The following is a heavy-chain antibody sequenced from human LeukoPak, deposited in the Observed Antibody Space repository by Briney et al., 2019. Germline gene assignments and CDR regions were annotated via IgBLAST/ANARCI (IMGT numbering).Heavy chain of an antibody. J-gene: IGHJ4*02. CDR3: SSGLSVLRSNNTPVDY. Sequence: GGSLRLSCADSGFTFSGSAMHWVRQASGKGLEWVGRIRSKANNYATAYAASVKGRFTISRDDSKNTAYLQMNSLKTDDTAVYFCSSGLSVLRSNNTPVDYWGQGTPVTVSS. CDR2: IRSKANNYAT. D-gene: IGHD4-17*01. V-gene: IGHV3-73*01. CDR1: GFTFSGSA.